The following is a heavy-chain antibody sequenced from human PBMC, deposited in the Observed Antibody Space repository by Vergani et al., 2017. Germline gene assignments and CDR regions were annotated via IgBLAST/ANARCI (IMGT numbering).Heavy chain of an antibody. CDR2: IYYSGST. D-gene: IGHD3-22*01. Sequence: QLQLQESGPGLVKPSETLSLTCTVSGGSISSSSYYWGWIRQPPGKGLEWIGNIYYSGSTYYNPSLKSRVTISVDTSKNQFSLKLSSVTAADTAVYYCARGAGTMILARGYYFDYWGQGTLVTVSS. J-gene: IGHJ4*02. CDR3: ARGAGTMILARGYYFDY. CDR1: GGSISSSSYY. V-gene: IGHV4-39*07.